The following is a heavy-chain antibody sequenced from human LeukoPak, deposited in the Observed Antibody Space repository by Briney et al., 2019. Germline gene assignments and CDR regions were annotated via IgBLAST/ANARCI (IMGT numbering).Heavy chain of an antibody. V-gene: IGHV4-59*01. D-gene: IGHD6-19*01. J-gene: IGHJ4*02. CDR2: IYYSGST. Sequence: SETLSLTCTVSGGSISGYYWSWIRQPPGKGLEWIGYIYYSGSTNYNPSLKSRVTISVDMSKNQFSLKLSSVTAADTAVYYCARAVCSSGWYARYWGQGTLVTVSS. CDR3: ARAVCSSGWYARY. CDR1: GGSISGYY.